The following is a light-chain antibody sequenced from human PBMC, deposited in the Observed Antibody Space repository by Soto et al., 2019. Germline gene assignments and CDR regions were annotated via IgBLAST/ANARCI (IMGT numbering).Light chain of an antibody. CDR3: QQRSDWPRT. J-gene: IGKJ1*01. Sequence: EILLTQSPATLSLSPGERATLSCRASRSVRSYLAWYQQKPGQAPRLLMYDASNRDTDIPARFSGTGSGTDFTLTISGLEPEDFEVYYCQQRSDWPRTFGQGTKVDIK. CDR2: DAS. V-gene: IGKV3-11*01. CDR1: RSVRSY.